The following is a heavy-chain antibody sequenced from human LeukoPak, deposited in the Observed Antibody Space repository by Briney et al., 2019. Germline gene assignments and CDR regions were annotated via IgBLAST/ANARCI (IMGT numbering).Heavy chain of an antibody. Sequence: AVKVSCKASGGTFSSYAISWVRQAPGQGLEWMGGIIPIFRTANYAQKFQGRVTITADESTSTAYMDLSSLRSEDTAVYYCARTDCSGGSCYSLRAFDYWGQGTLVTVSS. CDR3: ARTDCSGGSCYSLRAFDY. D-gene: IGHD2-15*01. CDR2: IIPIFRTA. J-gene: IGHJ4*02. V-gene: IGHV1-69*13. CDR1: GGTFSSYA.